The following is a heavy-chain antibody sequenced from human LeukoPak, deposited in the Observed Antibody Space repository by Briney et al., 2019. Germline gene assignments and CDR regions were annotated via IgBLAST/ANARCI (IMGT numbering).Heavy chain of an antibody. CDR2: IIPIFGTA. CDR1: GGTFSSYA. D-gene: IGHD6-6*01. CDR3: ARDVSAGIAARGRRAFDI. V-gene: IGHV1-69*05. J-gene: IGHJ3*02. Sequence: GSSVKVSCKASGGTFSSYAISWVRQAPGQGLEWMGGIIPIFGTANYAQKLQGRVTMTTDTSTSTAYMELRNLRSDDTAVYYCARDVSAGIAARGRRAFDIWGQGTMVTVSS.